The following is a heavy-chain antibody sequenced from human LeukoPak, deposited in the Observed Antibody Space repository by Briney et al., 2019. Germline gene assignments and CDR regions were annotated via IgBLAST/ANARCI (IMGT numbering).Heavy chain of an antibody. J-gene: IGHJ5*02. D-gene: IGHD2-15*01. CDR3: AIGFVVVVSATQSSWFDP. V-gene: IGHV3-23*01. CDR1: GFTFSSYG. CDR2: ISGSGGNT. Sequence: GGSLRLSCAASGFTFSSYGMSWVRQAPGKGREWGSAISGSGGNTYYADSVKGRFTISRDNSKNTLYLQMNSLRAEDTAVYYCAIGFVVVVSATQSSWFDPWGQGTLVTVSS.